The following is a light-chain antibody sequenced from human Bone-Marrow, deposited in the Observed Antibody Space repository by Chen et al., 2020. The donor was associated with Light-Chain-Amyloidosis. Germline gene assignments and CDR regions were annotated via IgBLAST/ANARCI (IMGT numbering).Light chain of an antibody. J-gene: IGLJ1*01. CDR1: SSDVGGDNH. CDR2: EVT. Sequence: QSALTQPASVSGSPGQSITISCTGTSSDVGGDNHVSWYQQHPDKAPKLMIYEVTNRPSWVPDRCSGSKSENTASLTISGLQTADEADYFCSSYTITNTLVFGSGTRVTVL. V-gene: IGLV2-14*01. CDR3: SSYTITNTLV.